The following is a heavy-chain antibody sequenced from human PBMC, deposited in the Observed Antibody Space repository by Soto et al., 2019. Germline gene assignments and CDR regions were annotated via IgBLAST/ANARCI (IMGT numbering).Heavy chain of an antibody. J-gene: IGHJ6*02. V-gene: IGHV1-69*06. D-gene: IGHD6-6*01. CDR1: GGTFSSYA. CDR2: IIPIFGTA. CDR3: AIAARPGYYYYGMDV. Sequence: GASVKVSCKASGGTFSSYAISWVRQAPGQGLEWMGGIIPIFGTANYAQKFQGRVTITADKSMSTAYMELSSLRSEDTAVYYCAIAARPGYYYYGMDVWGQGTRVTVSS.